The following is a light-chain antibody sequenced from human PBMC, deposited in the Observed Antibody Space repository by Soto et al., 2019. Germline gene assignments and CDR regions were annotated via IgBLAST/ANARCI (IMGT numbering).Light chain of an antibody. Sequence: ENVLTQSPGTLSLSPGERATLSCRASQSVSNNYLAWYQQKPGQAPTLLVYGASSRATGIPDRFSGSGSGTDFTLTIDRLDPEDFAVYYCQQYGRPQFIFGGGTKVEIK. V-gene: IGKV3-20*01. CDR1: QSVSNNY. J-gene: IGKJ4*01. CDR3: QQYGRPQFI. CDR2: GAS.